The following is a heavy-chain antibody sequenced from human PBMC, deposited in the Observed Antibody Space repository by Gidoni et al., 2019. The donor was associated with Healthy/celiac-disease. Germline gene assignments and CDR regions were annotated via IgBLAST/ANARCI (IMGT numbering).Heavy chain of an antibody. Sequence: EVQLLESGGGLVQPGWSLILSCAASGFTFSSYAMSWVRQAPGKGLEWVSAISGSGGSTYYADSVKGRFTISRDNTKNTLYLQMNSLRAEDTAVYYCAKDDLFELGIPSDYWGQGTLVTVSS. D-gene: IGHD7-27*01. J-gene: IGHJ4*02. V-gene: IGHV3-23*01. CDR2: ISGSGGST. CDR3: AKDDLFELGIPSDY. CDR1: GFTFSSYA.